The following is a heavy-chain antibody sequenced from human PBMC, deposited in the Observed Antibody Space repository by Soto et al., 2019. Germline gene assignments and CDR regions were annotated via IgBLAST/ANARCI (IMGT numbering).Heavy chain of an antibody. CDR1: GFTFSSYS. CDR3: ARDETGQQLVGYNWFDP. D-gene: IGHD6-6*01. V-gene: IGHV3-48*02. J-gene: IGHJ5*02. CDR2: ISSSSSTI. Sequence: GGSLRLSCAASGFTFSSYSMHWVRQAPGKGLEWVSYISSSSSTIYYADSVKGRFTISRDNAKNSLYLQMNSLRDEDTAVYYCARDETGQQLVGYNWFDPWGQGTLVTVSS.